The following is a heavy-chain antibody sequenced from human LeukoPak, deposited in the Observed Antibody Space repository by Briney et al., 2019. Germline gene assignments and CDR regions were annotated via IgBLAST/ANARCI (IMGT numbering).Heavy chain of an antibody. D-gene: IGHD3-10*01. CDR2: MWYDGTKK. J-gene: IGHJ4*02. V-gene: IGHV3-33*06. Sequence: GWSLRLSCVASGFTFSSYGMHWVRQAPGKGLEWVAVMWYDGTKKYYADSVRDRFTISRDNSKNTLFLQMNSLRIEDTAVYYCAKVFEVRGARRPKDYWGQGTLVTVSS. CDR3: AKVFEVRGARRPKDY. CDR1: GFTFSSYG.